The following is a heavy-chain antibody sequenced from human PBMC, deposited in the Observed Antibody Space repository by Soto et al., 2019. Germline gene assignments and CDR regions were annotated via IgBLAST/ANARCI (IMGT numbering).Heavy chain of an antibody. V-gene: IGHV3-49*03. CDR3: NRWANDVSFFRY. J-gene: IGHJ4*02. CDR1: GFIVGDYG. CDR2: IRGKAHGGTT. D-gene: IGHD1-1*01. Sequence: PGGSLRLSCTASGFIVGDYGMNWLRQSPGKGLEWVGFIRGKAHGGTTEYAASVKGRFIISRDDSKSIVYLQMDSLKTEDTAVYYCNRWANDVSFFRYWGQGTLVTVSS.